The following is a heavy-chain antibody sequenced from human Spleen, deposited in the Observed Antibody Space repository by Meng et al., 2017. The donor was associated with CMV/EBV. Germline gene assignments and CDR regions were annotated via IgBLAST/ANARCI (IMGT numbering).Heavy chain of an antibody. V-gene: IGHV3-11*01. Sequence: GESLKISCAASGFTFSDFYMSWIRQAPGKGLEWISYITGSGTTIYYADSVKGRFTISRDNSKKTLYLQMNSLRAEDTAVYYCVKDSITWVSNGYKMDAWGQGTTVTVSS. D-gene: IGHD5-24*01. CDR2: ITGSGTTI. J-gene: IGHJ6*02. CDR3: VKDSITWVSNGYKMDA. CDR1: GFTFSDFY.